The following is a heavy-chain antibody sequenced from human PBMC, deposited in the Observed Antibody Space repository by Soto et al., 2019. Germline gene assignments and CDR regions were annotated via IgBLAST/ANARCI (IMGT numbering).Heavy chain of an antibody. Sequence: QLQLQESGPGLVKPSETLSLTCTVSGGSISSSSYYWGWIRQPPGKGLEWIGSIYYSGSTYYNPSLKRRVTISVDTSKNQFSLKLSSVTAADTAVYYCARHTIFRGRYYYYYMDVWGKGTTVTVSS. V-gene: IGHV4-39*01. CDR3: ARHTIFRGRYYYYYMDV. D-gene: IGHD3-3*01. CDR1: GGSISSSSYY. CDR2: IYYSGST. J-gene: IGHJ6*03.